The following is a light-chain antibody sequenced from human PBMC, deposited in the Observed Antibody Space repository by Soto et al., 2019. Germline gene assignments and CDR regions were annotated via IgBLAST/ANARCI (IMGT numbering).Light chain of an antibody. CDR2: GAF. Sequence: EIVLTQSPGTLSLFPGERATLSCRASQSVSSRNLAWYRQKPGEAPSLLIYGAFNRATGIPDRFSGSGSAKGFTLNISRLEPPDFALYYCIVYGDSPPAYTFGQGTKLDIK. V-gene: IGKV3-20*01. J-gene: IGKJ2*01. CDR1: QSVSSRN. CDR3: IVYGDSPPAYT.